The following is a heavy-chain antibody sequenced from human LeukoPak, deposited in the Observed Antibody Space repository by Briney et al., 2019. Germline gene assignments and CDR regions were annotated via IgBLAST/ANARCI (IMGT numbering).Heavy chain of an antibody. V-gene: IGHV3-74*01. J-gene: IGHJ4*02. Sequence: GGSLRLSCAASGFTFSSYWMHWVRQAPGKWLVWVSRINSDGSSTSYADSVKGRFTISRDNAKNTLYLQMNSLRAEDTAVYYCAGSDSSGYYSPFDYWGQGTLVTVSS. D-gene: IGHD3-22*01. CDR3: AGSDSSGYYSPFDY. CDR1: GFTFSSYW. CDR2: INSDGSST.